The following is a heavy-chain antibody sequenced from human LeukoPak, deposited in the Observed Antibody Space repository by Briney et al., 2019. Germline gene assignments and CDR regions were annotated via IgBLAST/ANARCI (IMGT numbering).Heavy chain of an antibody. D-gene: IGHD6-13*01. Sequence: ALVKVSCKASGYTFTSYAMHWVRQAPGQRLEWMGWINAGNGNTKYSQKFQGRVTITRDTSASTAYMELSSLRSEDTAVYYCARVAAAGRYYYYMDIWGKGTTVTVSS. CDR1: GYTFTSYA. CDR2: INAGNGNT. J-gene: IGHJ6*03. V-gene: IGHV1-3*01. CDR3: ARVAAAGRYYYYMDI.